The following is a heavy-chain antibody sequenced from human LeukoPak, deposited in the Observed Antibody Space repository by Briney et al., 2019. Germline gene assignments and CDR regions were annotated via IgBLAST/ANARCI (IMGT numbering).Heavy chain of an antibody. CDR1: GGSISSSNYY. Sequence: PSETLSLTCSVSGGSISSSNYYWSWIRQPAGKGLEWIGRIYTSESTNYNPSLKSRVTISVDTSRNQFSLKLSSVTAADTAVYYCARGLWFGDENPPYFDYWGQGILVTVSS. J-gene: IGHJ4*02. CDR3: ARGLWFGDENPPYFDY. V-gene: IGHV4-61*02. CDR2: IYTSEST. D-gene: IGHD3-10*01.